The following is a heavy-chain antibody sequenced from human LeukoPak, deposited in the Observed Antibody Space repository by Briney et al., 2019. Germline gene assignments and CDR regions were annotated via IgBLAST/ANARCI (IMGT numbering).Heavy chain of an antibody. CDR3: AREYYDFWSGGDAFDI. Sequence: GASVKVSCKASGYTFTSYGISWVRQAPGQGLEWMGWISAYNGNTNYAQKLQGRVTMTTDTSTSTAYMELRSLRADDTAVYYCAREYYDFWSGGDAFDIWGQGTMVTVSS. J-gene: IGHJ3*02. D-gene: IGHD3-3*01. V-gene: IGHV1-18*01. CDR2: ISAYNGNT. CDR1: GYTFTSYG.